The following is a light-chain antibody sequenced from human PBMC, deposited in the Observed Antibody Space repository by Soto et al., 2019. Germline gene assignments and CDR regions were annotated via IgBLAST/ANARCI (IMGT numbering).Light chain of an antibody. CDR1: QGISTW. V-gene: IGKV1-12*01. CDR3: EQAHTFPYT. J-gene: IGKJ2*01. Sequence: DIQVTQSPSSVSASVGDRVTITCRASQGISTWLAWHQQKPGKAPTLLIYSASILQSGVPSRFSGSGSGTQFTLTISSLQPEDFATYFCEQAHTFPYTFGQGTKVDIK. CDR2: SAS.